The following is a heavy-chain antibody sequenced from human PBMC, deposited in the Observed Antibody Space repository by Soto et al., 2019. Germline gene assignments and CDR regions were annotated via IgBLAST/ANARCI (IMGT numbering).Heavy chain of an antibody. CDR2: IYYRGST. CDR1: GGSISSHY. J-gene: IGHJ6*04. D-gene: IGHD1-26*01. CDR3: ARDGREAAGMDV. V-gene: IGHV4-59*11. Sequence: SATLPLTCTVSGGSISSHYWSWVRQAPGKGLEWIGHIYYRGSTNYNPSLRSRSTISVDASKSQFSLKLNSVTTADTAVYYCARDGREAAGMDVWGKGTKV.